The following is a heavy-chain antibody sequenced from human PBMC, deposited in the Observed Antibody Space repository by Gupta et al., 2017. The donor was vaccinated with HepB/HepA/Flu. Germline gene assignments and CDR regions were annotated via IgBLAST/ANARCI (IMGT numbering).Heavy chain of an antibody. CDR3: ARETTPGIAAAGGDY. Sequence: QVQLVESGGGVVQPGRSLRLSCAASGFTFSSYGMHWVRQAPGKGLEWGAVIWYDGSNKYYADSVKGRFTISRDNSKNTLYLQMNSLRAEDTAVYYCARETTPGIAAAGGDYWGQGTLVTVSS. CDR2: IWYDGSNK. J-gene: IGHJ4*02. V-gene: IGHV3-33*01. D-gene: IGHD6-13*01. CDR1: GFTFSSYG.